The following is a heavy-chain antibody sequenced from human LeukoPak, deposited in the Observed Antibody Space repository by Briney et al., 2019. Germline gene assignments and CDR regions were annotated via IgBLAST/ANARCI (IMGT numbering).Heavy chain of an antibody. V-gene: IGHV3-64*04. J-gene: IGHJ4*02. CDR1: GFTFSSYA. Sequence: TGGSLRLSCSASGFTFSSYAMHWVRQAPGKGLEYVSAISSNGGSTYYADSVKGRFTISRDNSKNTLYLQMNSLRVEDTAIYYCAKVPGSNYFDYWGQGTLVTASS. CDR3: AKVPGSNYFDY. CDR2: ISSNGGST. D-gene: IGHD3-10*01.